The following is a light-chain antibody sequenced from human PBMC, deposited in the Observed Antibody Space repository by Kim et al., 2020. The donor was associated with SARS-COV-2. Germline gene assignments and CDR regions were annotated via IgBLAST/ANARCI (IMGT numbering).Light chain of an antibody. CDR1: ALPRQF. CDR3: QSADSSGVHRV. V-gene: IGLV3-25*03. Sequence: SYELTQPPSVSVSPGETASITCFGDALPRQFAYWYRQKPGQAPVLVIYQDIERPSGIPERFSGSNSGTTVTLIINGAQAEDEADYYCQSADSSGVHRVFG. J-gene: IGLJ3*02. CDR2: QDI.